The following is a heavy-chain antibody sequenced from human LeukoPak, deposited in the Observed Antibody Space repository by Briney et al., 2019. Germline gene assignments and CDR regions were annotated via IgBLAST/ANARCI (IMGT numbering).Heavy chain of an antibody. V-gene: IGHV1-69*02. CDR1: GGTFSSYT. CDR3: ARALYYYDSSGYLTWFDP. CDR2: IIPILGIA. Sequence: SVKVSCKASGGTFSSYTISWVRQAPGQGLEWMGRIIPILGIANYAQKFQGRVTITADKSTSTAYMELSSLRSEDTAVYYCARALYYYDSSGYLTWFDPWGQGTLVTVSS. J-gene: IGHJ5*02. D-gene: IGHD3-22*01.